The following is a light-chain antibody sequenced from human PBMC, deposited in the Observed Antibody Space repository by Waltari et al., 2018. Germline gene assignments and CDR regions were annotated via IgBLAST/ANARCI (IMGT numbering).Light chain of an antibody. CDR2: GAS. V-gene: IGKV3-15*01. Sequence: VLLTQSPASLSVSPGDTVILSCRASQSVRTNLVWYQQKAGQAPRTLISGASTRASGVPSRFSGSGSETDFTLNISSLQSEDAAVYFCQQYYVWPPITFGGGTKLEI. J-gene: IGKJ4*01. CDR3: QQYYVWPPIT. CDR1: QSVRTN.